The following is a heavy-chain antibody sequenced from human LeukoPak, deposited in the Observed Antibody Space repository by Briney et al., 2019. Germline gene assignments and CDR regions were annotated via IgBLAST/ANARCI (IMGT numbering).Heavy chain of an antibody. Sequence: ASVKVSCKASGYTFTGYYMHWVRQAPGQGLEWMGWMNPSSGNTGYAQKFQGRVTMTRDTSLRTAYMELRSLRSEDTAVYYCARGGDYSKLDYWGQGTLVTVSS. CDR3: ARGGDYSKLDY. D-gene: IGHD1-26*01. CDR2: MNPSSGNT. J-gene: IGHJ4*02. V-gene: IGHV1-8*02. CDR1: GYTFTGYY.